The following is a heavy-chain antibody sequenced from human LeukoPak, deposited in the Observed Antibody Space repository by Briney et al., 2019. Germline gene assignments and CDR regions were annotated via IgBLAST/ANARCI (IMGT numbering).Heavy chain of an antibody. D-gene: IGHD3-22*01. CDR2: ISYDGSNK. J-gene: IGHJ6*02. CDR3: AKDKRPYYYDSSGPGRYGMDV. CDR1: GFTFSSCG. V-gene: IGHV3-30*18. Sequence: GGSLRLSCAASGFTFSSCGMHWVRQAPGKGLEWVAVISYDGSNKYYADSVKGRFTISRDNSKNTLYLQMNSLRAEDTAVYYCAKDKRPYYYDSSGPGRYGMDVWGQGTTVTVSS.